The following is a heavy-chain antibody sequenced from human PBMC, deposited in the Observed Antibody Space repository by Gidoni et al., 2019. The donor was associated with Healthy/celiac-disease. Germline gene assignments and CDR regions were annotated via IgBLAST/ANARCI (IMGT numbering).Heavy chain of an antibody. V-gene: IGHV3-30-3*01. CDR3: ARGVCSGGSCYPRAFDI. CDR1: GFTFSRYP. Sequence: QVQLVESGGGVVQPGRSLRLSCAASGFTFSRYPMPWVRQAPGKGLEWVAVISYDGSNKYYADSVKGRFTISRDNSKNTLYLQMNSLRAEDTAVYYCARGVCSGGSCYPRAFDIWGQGTMVTVSS. CDR2: ISYDGSNK. J-gene: IGHJ3*02. D-gene: IGHD2-15*01.